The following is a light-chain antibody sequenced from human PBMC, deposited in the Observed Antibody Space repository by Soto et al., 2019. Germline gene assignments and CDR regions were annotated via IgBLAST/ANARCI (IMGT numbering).Light chain of an antibody. V-gene: IGLV1-44*01. CDR3: AAWDDSMRGVV. CDR1: SSNVGCNA. CDR2: CNS. Sequence: QSVLTQPPSASGAPGQRVTLSCIGGSSNVGCNAVNWYQQLPGAAPKLLIHCNSQRPSWVPDRFSGSKSGTSASLVIIGLRAEDEAHYYCAAWDDSMRGVVFGGGTKVTVL. J-gene: IGLJ3*02.